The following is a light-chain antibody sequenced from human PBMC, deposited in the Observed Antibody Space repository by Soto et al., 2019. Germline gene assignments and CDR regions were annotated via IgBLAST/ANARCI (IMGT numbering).Light chain of an antibody. J-gene: IGKJ1*01. CDR2: DAS. CDR3: QHYNSYSEA. V-gene: IGKV1-5*01. CDR1: QSISSG. Sequence: MQMNQSASTVSACVGDRVNITCRASQSISSGLAWYQQKPGKAPKLLIYDASSLESGVPSRFSGSGSGTEFTITISSLQPDDFATYYCQHYNSYSEAFGQGTKVDIK.